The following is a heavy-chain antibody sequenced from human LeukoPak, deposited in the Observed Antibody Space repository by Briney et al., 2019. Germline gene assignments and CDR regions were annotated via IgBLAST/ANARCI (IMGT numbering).Heavy chain of an antibody. J-gene: IGHJ4*02. CDR1: GFTFEDYA. Sequence: GGSLRLSCAASGFTFEDYAMHWVRQATGKGLEWFALISGDGDRTHYADSVKGRFTVSRDNSENSLYVQMNSLRSEDSALYCCAISTFAYWGQGTLVTVSS. V-gene: IGHV3-43*02. CDR3: AISTFAY. CDR2: ISGDGDRT.